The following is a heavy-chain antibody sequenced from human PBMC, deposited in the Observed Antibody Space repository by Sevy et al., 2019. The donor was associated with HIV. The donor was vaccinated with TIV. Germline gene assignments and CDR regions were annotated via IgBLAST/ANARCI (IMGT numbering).Heavy chain of an antibody. Sequence: GGSLRLSCAASGFTFSNYGMHWVRQAPGKGLEWVAVISSDGSDRDYADSVKGRFTISRDNSKNTLDLQMNRLRADDTAVYYCANSWGRFDGSSWIYYYHGMDVWGQGTTVTVSS. D-gene: IGHD6-13*01. CDR2: ISSDGSDR. J-gene: IGHJ6*02. CDR1: GFTFSNYG. CDR3: ANSWGRFDGSSWIYYYHGMDV. V-gene: IGHV3-30*18.